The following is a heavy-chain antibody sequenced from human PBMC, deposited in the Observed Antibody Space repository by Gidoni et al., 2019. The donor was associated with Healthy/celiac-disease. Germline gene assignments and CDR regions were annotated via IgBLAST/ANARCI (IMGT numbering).Heavy chain of an antibody. D-gene: IGHD3-10*01. CDR1: GGSISSSSYY. CDR2: IYYSGST. J-gene: IGHJ6*02. V-gene: IGHV4-39*01. CDR3: ASNPGYYGMDV. Sequence: QLQLQESGPGLVKPSETLSLTCTVSGGSISSSSYYWGWIRQPPGKGLEWIGSIYYSGSTYYNPSLKSRVTISVDTSKNQFSLKLSSVTAADTAVYYCASNPGYYGMDVWGQGTTVTVSS.